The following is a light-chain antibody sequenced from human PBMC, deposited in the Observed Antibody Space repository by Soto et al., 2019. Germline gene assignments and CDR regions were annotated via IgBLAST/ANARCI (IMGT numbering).Light chain of an antibody. J-gene: IGKJ1*01. CDR1: QTVSSN. V-gene: IGKV3-15*01. CDR2: GAS. Sequence: EIVMTQSPATLSVSPGERVTLSCRATQTVSSNLAWYQQRPGQAPRILIYGASTRATGIPARFSGSGSGTEFTLTISSLQSEDFAVYYCQQYNNWPPTWTFGQGTKVDIK. CDR3: QQYNNWPPTWT.